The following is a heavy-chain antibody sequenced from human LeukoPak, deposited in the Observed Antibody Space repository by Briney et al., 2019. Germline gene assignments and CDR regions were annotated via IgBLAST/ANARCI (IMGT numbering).Heavy chain of an antibody. D-gene: IGHD6-13*01. CDR3: ARNVGYSSSWWSLDY. CDR2: IGSSSSYI. CDR1: GFTFSSYS. Sequence: GGSLRLSCAASGFTFSSYSMNWVRQAPGKGLEWVSSIGSSSSYIYYADSVKGRFTISRDNAKNSLYLQMNSLRAEDTAVYYCARNVGYSSSWWSLDYWGQGTLVTVSS. J-gene: IGHJ4*02. V-gene: IGHV3-21*01.